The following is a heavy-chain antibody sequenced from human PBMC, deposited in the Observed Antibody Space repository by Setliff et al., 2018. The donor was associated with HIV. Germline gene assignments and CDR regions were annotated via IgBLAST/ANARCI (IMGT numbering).Heavy chain of an antibody. J-gene: IGHJ4*02. CDR2: IYYSGST. D-gene: IGHD5-18*01. Sequence: SETLSLTCTVSGGSISSSSYYWGWIRQPPGKGLEWIGSIYYSGSTYYNPSLKSRVTMSVDTSKNQFSLKLDSMTAADTAVYYCAREEKLAVHTTRPPRFDCWGQGTLVTVSS. CDR1: GGSISSSSYY. CDR3: AREEKLAVHTTRPPRFDC. V-gene: IGHV4-39*07.